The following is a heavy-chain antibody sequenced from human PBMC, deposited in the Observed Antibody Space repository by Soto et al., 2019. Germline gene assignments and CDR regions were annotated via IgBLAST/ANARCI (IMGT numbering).Heavy chain of an antibody. CDR1: GFPFSSYA. D-gene: IGHD1-7*01. V-gene: IGHV3-23*01. CDR3: AKAPRWSATSRY. J-gene: IGHJ4*02. CDR2: ISGSGTRT. Sequence: PGGSLRLSCAASGFPFSSYAMSWVRQAPGKGLEWVSGISGSGTRTNYADSVTGRFTISRDNSKNTLYLQMNSLRAEDTAVYCCAKAPRWSATSRYWGQGSLVTSPQ.